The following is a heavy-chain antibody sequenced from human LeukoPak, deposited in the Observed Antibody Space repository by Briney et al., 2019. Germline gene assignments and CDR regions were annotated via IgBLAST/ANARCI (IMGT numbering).Heavy chain of an antibody. D-gene: IGHD3-22*01. CDR2: ISGSGGST. Sequence: AGGSLRLSCAASGFTFSSYAISWVRQAPGKGLEWVSGISGSGGSTYYADSVKGRFTISSDNSKNTLYLQMNSLRAEDTAVYYCAKETTSGYGAFDIWGQGTMVTVSS. V-gene: IGHV3-23*01. J-gene: IGHJ3*02. CDR3: AKETTSGYGAFDI. CDR1: GFTFSSYA.